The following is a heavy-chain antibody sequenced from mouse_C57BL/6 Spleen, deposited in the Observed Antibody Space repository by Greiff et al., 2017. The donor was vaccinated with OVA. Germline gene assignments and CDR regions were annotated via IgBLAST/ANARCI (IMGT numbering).Heavy chain of an antibody. CDR2: ISYDGSN. Sequence: EVKLVESGPGLVKPSQSLSLTCSVTGYSITSGYYWNWIRQFPGNKLEWMGYISYDGSNNYNPSLKNRISITRDTSKNQFFLKLNSVTTEDTATYYCARGELNWGQGTLVTVSA. J-gene: IGHJ3*01. D-gene: IGHD1-3*01. V-gene: IGHV3-6*01. CDR1: GYSITSGYY. CDR3: ARGELN.